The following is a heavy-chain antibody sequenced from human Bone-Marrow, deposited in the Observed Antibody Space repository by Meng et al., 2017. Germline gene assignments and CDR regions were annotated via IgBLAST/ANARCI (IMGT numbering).Heavy chain of an antibody. Sequence: GGSLRLSCVVSGVSFSGSHIHWVRQTSEKGLEWIGRIETKYSSYATSYAASVRGRFTISRDDSINTAYLQMNSLRAEDTAVYYCARDGYSYDPYYYYYGMDVWGQGTMVTVSS. CDR2: IETKYSSYAT. V-gene: IGHV3-73*01. CDR1: GVSFSGSH. CDR3: ARDGYSYDPYYYYYGMDV. J-gene: IGHJ6*02. D-gene: IGHD5-18*01.